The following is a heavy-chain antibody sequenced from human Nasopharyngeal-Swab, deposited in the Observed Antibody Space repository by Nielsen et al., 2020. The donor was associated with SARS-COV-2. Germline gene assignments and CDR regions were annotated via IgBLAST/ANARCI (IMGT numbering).Heavy chain of an antibody. CDR2: INPSGGST. V-gene: IGHV1-46*01. D-gene: IGHD6-19*01. J-gene: IGHJ6*02. CDR1: GYTFTRYY. CDR3: AREGGGEQGYSSGWHVIFTSNYYYYGMDV. Sequence: ASVKVSCKASGYTFTRYYMHWVRQAPGQGLEWMGIINPSGGSTSYAQKFRGRVTMTRDTSTSTVYMELSSLRSEDTAVYYCAREGGGEQGYSSGWHVIFTSNYYYYGMDVWGQGTTVTVSS.